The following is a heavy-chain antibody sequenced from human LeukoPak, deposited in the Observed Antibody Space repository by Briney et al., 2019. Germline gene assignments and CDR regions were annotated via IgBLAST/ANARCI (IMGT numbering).Heavy chain of an antibody. CDR3: ARAHEQYQLLWIPGY. Sequence: SVKVSCKASGGTFSSYAISWVRQAPGQGLEWMGGIIPIFGTANYAQKFQGRVTITTDESTSTAYMELSSLRSEDTAVYYCARAHEQYQLLWIPGYWGQGTLVTVSS. J-gene: IGHJ4*02. CDR2: IIPIFGTA. V-gene: IGHV1-69*05. CDR1: GGTFSSYA. D-gene: IGHD2-2*01.